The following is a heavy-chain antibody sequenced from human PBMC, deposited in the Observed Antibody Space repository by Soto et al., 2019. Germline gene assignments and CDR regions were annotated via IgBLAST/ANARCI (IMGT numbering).Heavy chain of an antibody. CDR2: IRAYNGYT. CDR3: ARASDGYRSGWYVGYFDY. D-gene: IGHD6-19*01. CDR1: GYTFTSYC. Sequence: ASVKVSCKASGYTFTSYCLSWVRQAPGQGLEWMGWIRAYNGYTNYAQKFQGRVTITTDTSTSTAYMELRSLISDDTAVYYCARASDGYRSGWYVGYFDYWG. V-gene: IGHV1-18*04. J-gene: IGHJ4*01.